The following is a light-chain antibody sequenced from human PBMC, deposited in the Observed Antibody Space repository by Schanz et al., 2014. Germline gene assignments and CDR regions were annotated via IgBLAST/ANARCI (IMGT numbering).Light chain of an antibody. V-gene: IGLV2-18*02. CDR2: EVT. J-gene: IGLJ2*01. Sequence: QSALTQPPSVSGSPGQSVTISCTGTSSDVGSYNRVSWYQQPPGTAPKLMIYEVTNRPSGVPARFSGSKSGNTASLTISGLQAEDESDYYCSSYTSSSTLVLFGGGTKLTVL. CDR1: SSDVGSYNR. CDR3: SSYTSSSTLVL.